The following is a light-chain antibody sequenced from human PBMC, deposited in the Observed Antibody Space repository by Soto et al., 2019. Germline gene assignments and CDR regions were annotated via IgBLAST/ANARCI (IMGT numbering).Light chain of an antibody. CDR1: SXNIGNNY. J-gene: IGLJ1*01. Sequence: QSVLTQPPSVSAAPXXXXXXXCSGSSXNIGNNYVSWYQQLPGTAPKLLIYENNKRPSGIPDRFSGSKSGTSATLGITGLQTGDEADYYCGTWDSSLSAYVFGTGTKVTVL. CDR3: GTWDSSLSAYV. CDR2: ENN. V-gene: IGLV1-51*02.